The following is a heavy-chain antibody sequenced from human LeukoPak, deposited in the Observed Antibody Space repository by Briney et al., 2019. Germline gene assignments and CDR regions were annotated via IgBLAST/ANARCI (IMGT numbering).Heavy chain of an antibody. Sequence: SETLSLTCTVSGGSISSYYWSWIRQPAGKGLEWIGRICTSGSTNYNPSLKSRVTMSVDTSKNQFSLKLSSVTAADTAVYYCARDRRTDGSGSYFYYYYMDVWGKGTTVTVSS. J-gene: IGHJ6*03. CDR3: ARDRRTDGSGSYFYYYYMDV. D-gene: IGHD3-10*01. V-gene: IGHV4-4*07. CDR2: ICTSGST. CDR1: GGSISSYY.